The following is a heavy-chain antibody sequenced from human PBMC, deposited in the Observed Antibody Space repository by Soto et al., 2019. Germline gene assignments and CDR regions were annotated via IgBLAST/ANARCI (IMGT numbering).Heavy chain of an antibody. CDR1: GGTFSTYT. Sequence: QVQLVQSGAEVKKPGSSVKVSCKASGGTFSTYTISWVRQAPGQGPEWMGRSIPILGTSDYSQTFQGRVTISADTSTSTAYMELSSLRSEDTAIYYCARDHNGGMDVWSQGTTVTVSS. J-gene: IGHJ6*02. CDR2: SIPILGTS. CDR3: ARDHNGGMDV. V-gene: IGHV1-69*08. D-gene: IGHD1-20*01.